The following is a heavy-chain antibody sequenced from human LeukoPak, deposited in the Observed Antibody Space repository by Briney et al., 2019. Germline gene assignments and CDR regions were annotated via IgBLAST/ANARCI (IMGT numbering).Heavy chain of an antibody. J-gene: IGHJ4*02. CDR3: ARGLGGSSGCFGY. CDR1: GGSMSSSSYY. Sequence: SETLSLTCGVSGGSMSSSSYYWGWIRQPPGKGLEWIGSIYYSGSTYYNPSLKSRVTISVDTSKNQLSLELRSVTAADTAVYYCARGLGGSSGCFGYWGRGTLVTVSS. V-gene: IGHV4-39*07. CDR2: IYYSGST. D-gene: IGHD6-19*01.